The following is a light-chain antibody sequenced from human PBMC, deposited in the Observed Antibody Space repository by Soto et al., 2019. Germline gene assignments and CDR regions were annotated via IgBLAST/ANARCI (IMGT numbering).Light chain of an antibody. CDR1: QGIRED. J-gene: IGKJ2*01. V-gene: IGKV1-17*01. CDR2: GAL. Sequence: DIQMTQSPSSLSASVGDRVTITCRASQGIREDLGWFQQRPGQAPKRLIYGALSLETGVPPRFSGSGSGTEFTLTIAGLQPEDFAIYYCLQYNSYPRTFGQGTKL. CDR3: LQYNSYPRT.